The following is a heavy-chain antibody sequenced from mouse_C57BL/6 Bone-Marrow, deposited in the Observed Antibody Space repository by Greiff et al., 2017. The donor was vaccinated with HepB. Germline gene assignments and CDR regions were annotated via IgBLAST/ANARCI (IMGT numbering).Heavy chain of an antibody. CDR3: ARTTHYYFDY. Sequence: QVHVKQPGAELVMPGASVKLSCKASGYTFTSYWMHWVKQRPGQGLEWIGEIDPSDSYTNYNQKFKGKSTLTVDKSSSTAYMQLSSLTSEDSAVYYCARTTHYYFDYWGQGTTLTVSS. CDR1: GYTFTSYW. CDR2: IDPSDSYT. V-gene: IGHV1-69*01. D-gene: IGHD5-5*01. J-gene: IGHJ2*01.